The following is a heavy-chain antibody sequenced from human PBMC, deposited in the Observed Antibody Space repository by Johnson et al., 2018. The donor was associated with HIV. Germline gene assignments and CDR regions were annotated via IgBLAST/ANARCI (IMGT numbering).Heavy chain of an antibody. V-gene: IGHV3-20*04. CDR2: INWNGGST. J-gene: IGHJ3*02. Sequence: VQLVQSGGGVVRPGGSLRLSCAASGFTFGDYVMSWVRQAPGKGLEWVSGINWNGGSTGYADSVKGRCTISRDNAKNSLYLQMNSLRAEDTALYYCARGKGAAVGLDAFDIWGQGTMVTVSS. CDR3: ARGKGAAVGLDAFDI. D-gene: IGHD6-13*01. CDR1: GFTFGDYV.